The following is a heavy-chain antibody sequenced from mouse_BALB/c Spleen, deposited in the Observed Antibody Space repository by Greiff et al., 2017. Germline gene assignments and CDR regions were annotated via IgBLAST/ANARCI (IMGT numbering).Heavy chain of an antibody. V-gene: IGHV5-9-4*01. D-gene: IGHD2-3*01. J-gene: IGHJ3*01. CDR3: ARDDGYYAWFAY. CDR2: ISSGGSYT. CDR1: GFTFSSYA. Sequence: DVMLVESGGGLVKPGGSLKLSCAASGFTFSSYAMSWVRQSPEKRLEWVAEISSGGSYTYYPDTVTGRFTISRDNAKNTLYLEMSSLRSEDTAMYYCARDDGYYAWFAYWGQGTLVTVSA.